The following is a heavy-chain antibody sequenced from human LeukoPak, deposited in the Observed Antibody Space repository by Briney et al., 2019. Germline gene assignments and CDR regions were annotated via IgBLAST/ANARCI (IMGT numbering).Heavy chain of an antibody. CDR1: GFTFSNAW. V-gene: IGHV3-15*01. Sequence: GGSLRLSCAASGFTFSNAWMSWVRQAPGKGLEWVGRIKSKTDGGATDYAAPVKGRFTISRDESKTTLYLQLNSLKTEDTAVYYCTTAYYYDSSAYYNVFDYWGQGTLVTVSS. CDR3: TTAYYYDSSAYYNVFDY. CDR2: IKSKTDGGAT. D-gene: IGHD3-22*01. J-gene: IGHJ4*02.